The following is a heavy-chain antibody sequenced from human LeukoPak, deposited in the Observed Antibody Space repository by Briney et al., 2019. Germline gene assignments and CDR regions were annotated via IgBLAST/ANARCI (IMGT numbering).Heavy chain of an antibody. CDR1: GGTFSSYA. V-gene: IGHV1-69*13. J-gene: IGHJ4*02. D-gene: IGHD3-22*01. Sequence: GASVKVSCKASGGTFSSYAISWVRQAPGQGLEWMGGIIPIFGTANYAQKFQGRVTITADESTSTAYMELSSLRSEDTAVYYCARDQYYYDSSGYYGWGQGILVTVSS. CDR3: ARDQYYYDSSGYYG. CDR2: IIPIFGTA.